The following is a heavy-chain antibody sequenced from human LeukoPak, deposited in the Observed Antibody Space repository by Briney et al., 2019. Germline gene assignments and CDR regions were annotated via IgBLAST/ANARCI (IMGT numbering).Heavy chain of an antibody. D-gene: IGHD1-26*01. Sequence: TSETLSLTCTVSGGSISSYYWSWIRQPPGQGLEWIGYVYYSGRTNYNPSLKSRVTISVDTSKNQFSLKLSSVTAADTAVYYCARTFSESYYYYGMDVWGQGTTVTVSS. CDR3: ARTFSESYYYYGMDV. V-gene: IGHV4-59*01. J-gene: IGHJ6*02. CDR1: GGSISSYY. CDR2: VYYSGRT.